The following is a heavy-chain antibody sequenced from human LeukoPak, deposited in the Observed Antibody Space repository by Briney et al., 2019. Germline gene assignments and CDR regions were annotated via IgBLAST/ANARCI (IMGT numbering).Heavy chain of an antibody. CDR3: AKGNGYSYGRYYFDY. CDR2: ITASGGNT. Sequence: PGGSLRLSCAASGFTFSSYAMGWVRKAPGKGLEWVSAITASGGNTYYADSVKGRFTISRDNSKNTLYLQVNSRRAEDTAVYYCAKGNGYSYGRYYFDYWGQGTLVTVSS. D-gene: IGHD5-18*01. CDR1: GFTFSSYA. V-gene: IGHV3-23*01. J-gene: IGHJ4*02.